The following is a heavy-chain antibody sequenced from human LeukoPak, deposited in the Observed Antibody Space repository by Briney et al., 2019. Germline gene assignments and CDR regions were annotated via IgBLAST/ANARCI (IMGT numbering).Heavy chain of an antibody. J-gene: IGHJ4*02. CDR3: AKDGDDCIEH. D-gene: IGHD3-22*01. Sequence: GGSLRLSCAASGFTFDDYGMSWVRQAPGKGLEWVSGINWNGGSTGYADSVKGRFTISRDNSKNTLYLQMNSLRAEDTTVYYCAKDGDDCIEHWGQGALVTVSS. V-gene: IGHV3-20*04. CDR2: INWNGGST. CDR1: GFTFDDYG.